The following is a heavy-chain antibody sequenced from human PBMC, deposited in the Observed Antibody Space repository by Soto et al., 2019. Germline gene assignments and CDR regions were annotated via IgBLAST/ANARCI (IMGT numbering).Heavy chain of an antibody. J-gene: IGHJ3*02. CDR1: GGSISSYY. Sequence: SETLSLTCTVSGGSISSYYWSWIRQPPGKGLEWIGSIYYSGSTYYNPSLKSRVTISVDTSKNQFSLKLSSVTAADTAVYYCARHPRSYSTGAFDIWGQGXMVTVSS. V-gene: IGHV4-59*05. D-gene: IGHD6-19*01. CDR3: ARHPRSYSTGAFDI. CDR2: IYYSGST.